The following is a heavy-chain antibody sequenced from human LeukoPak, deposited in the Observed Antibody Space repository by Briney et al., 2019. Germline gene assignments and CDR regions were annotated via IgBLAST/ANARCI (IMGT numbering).Heavy chain of an antibody. V-gene: IGHV3-7*02. D-gene: IGHD2-2*01. CDR1: GFTSSNYY. CDR2: IKSDGSEK. J-gene: IGHJ6*02. Sequence: PGGSLRLSCAASGFTSSNYYMAWVRQHPGKGLEWVATIKSDGSEKYYVDSVKGRFTISRDNAENSLYLQMNSLRVEDTAVYYCARALVVPAARDYYYYGMDVWGQGTTVTVSS. CDR3: ARALVVPAARDYYYYGMDV.